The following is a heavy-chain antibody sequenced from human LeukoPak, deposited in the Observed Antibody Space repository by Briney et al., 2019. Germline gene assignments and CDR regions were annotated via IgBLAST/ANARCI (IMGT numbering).Heavy chain of an antibody. J-gene: IGHJ4*02. CDR2: IWYDGSDK. V-gene: IGHV3-33*01. Sequence: GGSLRLSCAASGFTFSSYGMHWVRQAPGKGLEWVAGIWYDGSDKYYGDSVKGRFTISRDNSKNTLYLQMNSLRAEYTAVYYCTREPHQIASFDYWGQGTLVTVSS. D-gene: IGHD6-13*01. CDR3: TREPHQIASFDY. CDR1: GFTFSSYG.